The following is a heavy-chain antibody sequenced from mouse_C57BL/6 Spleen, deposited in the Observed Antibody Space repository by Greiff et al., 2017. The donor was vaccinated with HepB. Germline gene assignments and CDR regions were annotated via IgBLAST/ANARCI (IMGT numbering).Heavy chain of an antibody. Sequence: VQLKESGAELVRPGASVKLSCTASGFNIKDDYMHWVKQRPEQGLEWIGWIDPENGDTEYASKFQGKATITADTSSNTAYLQLSSLTSEDTAVYYCTIDYDVTWFAYWGQGTLVTVSA. CDR1: GFNIKDDY. V-gene: IGHV14-4*01. CDR2: IDPENGDT. J-gene: IGHJ3*01. D-gene: IGHD2-4*01. CDR3: TIDYDVTWFAY.